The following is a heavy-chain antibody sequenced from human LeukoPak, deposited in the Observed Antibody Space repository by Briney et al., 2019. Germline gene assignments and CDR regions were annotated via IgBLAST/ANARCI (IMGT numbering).Heavy chain of an antibody. CDR1: GFTFSSSA. CDR3: AKLGYSSGWYSDY. V-gene: IGHV3-23*01. Sequence: GGSLRLSCAASGFTFSSSAMSWVRQAPGKGLEWVSSISGSGSGGSTYYADSVKGRFTISRDNSKNTLYLQMNSLRAEDTAVYYCAKLGYSSGWYSDYWGQGTLVTVSS. CDR2: ISGSGSGGST. D-gene: IGHD6-19*01. J-gene: IGHJ4*02.